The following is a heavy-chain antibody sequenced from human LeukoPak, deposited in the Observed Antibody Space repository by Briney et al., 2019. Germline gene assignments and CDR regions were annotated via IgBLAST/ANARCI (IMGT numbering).Heavy chain of an antibody. CDR3: ASRKLGNDY. Sequence: SDTLSLTCTVSGGSVSDYYWSWIRQSPGKALEWIGYIYYTGSSSYNPSLRSRVTISADTYKNQCSLKLSSVTAADTAVYYCASRKLGNDYWGQGTLVTVSS. CDR2: IYYTGSS. CDR1: GGSVSDYY. V-gene: IGHV4-59*02. D-gene: IGHD7-27*01. J-gene: IGHJ4*01.